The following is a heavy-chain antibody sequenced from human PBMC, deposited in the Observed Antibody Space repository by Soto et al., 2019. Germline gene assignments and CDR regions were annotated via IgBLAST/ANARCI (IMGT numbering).Heavy chain of an antibody. CDR1: GGSISSGGYS. Sequence: SETLSLTCAVSGGSISSGGYSWSWIRQPPGKGLEWIGYIYHSGSTYYNPSLKSRVTISVDRSKNQFSLKLSSVTAADTAVYYCARGVVPKYYYYYGMDVWGQGTTVTVSS. CDR2: IYHSGST. D-gene: IGHD3-3*01. V-gene: IGHV4-30-2*01. J-gene: IGHJ6*02. CDR3: ARGVVPKYYYYYGMDV.